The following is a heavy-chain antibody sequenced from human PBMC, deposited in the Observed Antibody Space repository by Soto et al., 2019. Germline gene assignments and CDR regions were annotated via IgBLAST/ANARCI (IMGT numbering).Heavy chain of an antibody. D-gene: IGHD3-22*01. V-gene: IGHV3-11*03. CDR2: ISSSSSYT. CDR1: GFTFSDYY. J-gene: IGHJ4*02. Sequence: KPGGSLRLSCAASGFTFSDYYMSWIRQAPGKGLEWVSYISSSSSYTNDADSVKGRFTISRDNAKNSLYLQMNSLRPEDTAMYYCAKTSGVIVVVTSFDHWGQGTLVTVSS. CDR3: AKTSGVIVVVTSFDH.